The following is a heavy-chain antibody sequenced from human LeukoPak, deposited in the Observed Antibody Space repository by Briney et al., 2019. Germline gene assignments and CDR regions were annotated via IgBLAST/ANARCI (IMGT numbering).Heavy chain of an antibody. V-gene: IGHV1-8*02. CDR3: ARGRGTMVRGVIINNWFDP. D-gene: IGHD3-10*01. CDR2: MNPNSGNT. Sequence: ASVKVSCKASGGTFSSYAINWVRQATGQGLEWMGWMNPNSGNTGYAQKFQGRVTMTRNTSISTAYMELSSLRSEDTAVYYCARGRGTMVRGVIINNWFDPWGQGTLVTVSS. CDR1: GGTFSSYA. J-gene: IGHJ5*02.